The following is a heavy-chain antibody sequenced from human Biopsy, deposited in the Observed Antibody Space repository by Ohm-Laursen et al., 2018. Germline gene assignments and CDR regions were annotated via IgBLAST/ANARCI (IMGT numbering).Heavy chain of an antibody. D-gene: IGHD3-10*01. J-gene: IGHJ6*02. V-gene: IGHV1-69*13. CDR3: ARGVSGTPYHNYGMDV. CDR2: ILPIFHTT. Sequence: SVKVSYKASGGTFISFAISWVRQAPGQGLEWMGGILPIFHTTSYAQKFQGRITITADEFPRTAYMELSSLRSEDTAVYYCARGVSGTPYHNYGMDVWAKGPRSPSP. CDR1: GGTFISFA.